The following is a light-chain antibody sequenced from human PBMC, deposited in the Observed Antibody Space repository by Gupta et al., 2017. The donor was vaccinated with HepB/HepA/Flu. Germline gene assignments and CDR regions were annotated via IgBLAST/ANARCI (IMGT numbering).Light chain of an antibody. V-gene: IGLV2-18*02. CDR2: EVN. J-gene: IGLJ1*01. Sequence: QSALTQPPSVSGSPGPSVTISCTGSSSDVGSYNRVSWYQQPPGTPPKLMFYEVNKRPAGVPGRFSASKSGNTASLTISGLQEEDDADYFCNSYTTSSNCVFGTGTKVTVL. CDR3: NSYTTSSNCV. CDR1: SSDVGSYNR.